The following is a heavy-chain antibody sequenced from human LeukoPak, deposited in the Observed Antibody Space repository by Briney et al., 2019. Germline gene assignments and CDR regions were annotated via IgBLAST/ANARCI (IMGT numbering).Heavy chain of an antibody. V-gene: IGHV4-39*01. J-gene: IGHJ4*02. D-gene: IGHD2-21*01. CDR3: ASHLHMYYFDY. CDR2: IYYSGST. CDR1: GGSISSSSYY. Sequence: PSETLSLTCTVSGGSISSSSYYWGWIRQPPGKGLEWIGSIYYSGSTYYNPSLKSRVTISVDTSKNQFSLKLSSVTAADTAVYYCASHLHMYYFDYWGQGTLVTVSS.